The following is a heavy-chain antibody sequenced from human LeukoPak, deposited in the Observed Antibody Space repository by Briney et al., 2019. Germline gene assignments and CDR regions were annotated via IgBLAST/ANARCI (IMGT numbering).Heavy chain of an antibody. D-gene: IGHD4-17*01. Sequence: GGSLRLSCAASGFTFINYGMHWVRQAPGKGLEWVTFIRYDGSNKYYADSVRGRFTISRDNSKNTLYLQMNSLRAEDTAVYYCARGLSTVTNPNWFDPWGQGTLVTVSS. CDR1: GFTFINYG. V-gene: IGHV3-30*02. CDR3: ARGLSTVTNPNWFDP. J-gene: IGHJ5*02. CDR2: IRYDGSNK.